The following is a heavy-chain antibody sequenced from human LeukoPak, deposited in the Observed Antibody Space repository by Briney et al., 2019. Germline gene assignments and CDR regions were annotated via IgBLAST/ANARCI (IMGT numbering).Heavy chain of an antibody. V-gene: IGHV1-24*01. Sequence: ALVKVSCKVSGYTLTELSMHWVRQAPGKGLEWMGGFDPEDGETIYAQKFQGRVTMTEDTSTDTAYMELSSLRSEDTAVYYCATDLATPPGPYRLPFDYWGQGTLVTVSS. J-gene: IGHJ4*02. CDR3: ATDLATPPGPYRLPFDY. D-gene: IGHD3-16*01. CDR2: FDPEDGET. CDR1: GYTLTELS.